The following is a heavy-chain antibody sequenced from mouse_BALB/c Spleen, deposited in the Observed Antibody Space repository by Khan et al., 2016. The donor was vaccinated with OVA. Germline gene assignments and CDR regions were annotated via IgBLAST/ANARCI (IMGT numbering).Heavy chain of an antibody. Sequence: VQLKESGPGLVAPSQNLSITCTVSGFSLNDYGVSWIRQPPGKGLEWLGVIWGGGSTYYNSALKSRLSITKDNSKSQVFLKMSSLQSDDTTIFYCAKGVWSYYYTLDYGGQGTSVTVSS. CDR2: IWGGGST. CDR3: AKGVWSYYYTLDY. CDR1: GFSLNDYG. J-gene: IGHJ4*01. V-gene: IGHV2-6-5*01.